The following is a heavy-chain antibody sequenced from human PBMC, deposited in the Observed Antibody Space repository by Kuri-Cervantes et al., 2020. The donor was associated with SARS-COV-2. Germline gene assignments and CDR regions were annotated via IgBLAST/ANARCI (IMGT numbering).Heavy chain of an antibody. CDR3: ARDRFNWNDMIDY. CDR2: IKAGNGNT. V-gene: IGHV1-3*01. J-gene: IGHJ4*02. Sequence: ASAKDSSEASGYTFTSYAMHWVREAPGQRLEWMGWIKAGNGNTKYTQKLQGRVTMTRDTSISTAYMELSRLRSDDTAVYYCARDRFNWNDMIDYWGQGTLVTVSS. CDR1: GYTFTSYA. D-gene: IGHD1-20*01.